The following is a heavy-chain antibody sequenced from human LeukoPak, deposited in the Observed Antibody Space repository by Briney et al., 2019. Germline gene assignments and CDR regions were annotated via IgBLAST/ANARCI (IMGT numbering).Heavy chain of an antibody. Sequence: GASVKVSCKASGDTLTGYYMHWVRQAPGQGLEWMGWINPNSGGTNYAQKFQGRVTMTRDTSISTAYMELSRLRSDDTAVYYCARGSSGYSYAFDIWGQGTMLTVSS. CDR1: GDTLTGYY. D-gene: IGHD3-22*01. CDR2: INPNSGGT. J-gene: IGHJ3*02. CDR3: ARGSSGYSYAFDI. V-gene: IGHV1-2*02.